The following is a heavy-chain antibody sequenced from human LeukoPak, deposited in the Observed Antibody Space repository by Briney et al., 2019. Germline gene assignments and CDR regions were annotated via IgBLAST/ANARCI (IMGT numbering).Heavy chain of an antibody. V-gene: IGHV4-59*01. D-gene: IGHD3-3*01. CDR3: AREGSGSAAFDY. Sequence: WESLSLTCTVSGCSISSYYWSWIRQPPGKGLEWFGYIYYSGSTNYNPSLRSRVTISVDTSKNQISLKLSSVTAADTAVYYCAREGSGSAAFDYWGQGTLVTVSS. CDR1: GCSISSYY. CDR2: IYYSGST. J-gene: IGHJ4*02.